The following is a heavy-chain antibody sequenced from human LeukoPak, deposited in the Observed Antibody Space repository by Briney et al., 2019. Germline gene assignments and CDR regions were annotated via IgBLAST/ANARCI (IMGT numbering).Heavy chain of an antibody. Sequence: SETLSLTCTVSGGSINSYYWSWIRQPPGKGLEWIGYIYYSGSTNYNPSLKSRVTISVDTSKNQFSLKLSSVTAADTAVYYCARVLVSSSSYYFDYWGQGTLVTVSS. D-gene: IGHD6-6*01. CDR1: GGSINSYY. CDR3: ARVLVSSSSYYFDY. J-gene: IGHJ4*02. V-gene: IGHV4-59*01. CDR2: IYYSGST.